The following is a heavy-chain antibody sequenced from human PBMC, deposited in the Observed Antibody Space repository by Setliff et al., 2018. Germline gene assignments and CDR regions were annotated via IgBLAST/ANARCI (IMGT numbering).Heavy chain of an antibody. D-gene: IGHD3-3*01. Sequence: HPGGSLRLSCVASGFTFSNYGMHWVRQAPGKGLEWVTYIQHDGNIKHYADSVKGRCTISRDNSKNTLYLQMNSLRPEDTAVYYCARGGPLYDNFWNAPGYMDVWGKGTTVTVSS. CDR3: ARGGPLYDNFWNAPGYMDV. V-gene: IGHV3-30*02. CDR1: GFTFSNYG. CDR2: IQHDGNIK. J-gene: IGHJ6*03.